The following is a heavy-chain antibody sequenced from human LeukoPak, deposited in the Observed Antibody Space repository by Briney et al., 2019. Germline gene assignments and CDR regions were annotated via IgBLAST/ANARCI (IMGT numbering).Heavy chain of an antibody. J-gene: IGHJ4*02. D-gene: IGHD2-21*01. CDR1: GFTLSSYW. CDR3: ARVSLLLWYHDY. Sequence: PGGSLRLSCAASGFTLSSYWMSWVRQAPGKGLEWVANIKQDGSEKYYVDSVKGRFTISRDNAKNSLYLQMNSLKTEDTAVYYCARVSLLLWYHDYWGQETLVTVSS. CDR2: IKQDGSEK. V-gene: IGHV3-7*03.